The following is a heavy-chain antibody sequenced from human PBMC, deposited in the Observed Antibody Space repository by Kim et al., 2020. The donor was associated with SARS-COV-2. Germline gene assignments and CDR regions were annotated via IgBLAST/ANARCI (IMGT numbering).Heavy chain of an antibody. CDR2: IYPRDSDT. Sequence: GESLKISCKGSGYSFISDWIGWVRQMPGKGLEWMGIIYPRDSDTRYSPSFQGQVTISADKSISTAYLQWSSLKASDTAMYYCARLAGDQTRRCDYWGQGTLVTVSS. V-gene: IGHV5-51*01. CDR3: ARLAGDQTRRCDY. J-gene: IGHJ4*02. CDR1: GYSFISDW. D-gene: IGHD3-10*01.